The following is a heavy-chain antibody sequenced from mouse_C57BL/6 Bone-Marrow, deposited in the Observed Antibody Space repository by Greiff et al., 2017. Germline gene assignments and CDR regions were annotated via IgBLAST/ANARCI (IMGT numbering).Heavy chain of an antibody. CDR2: ISGGGGNT. Sequence: EVKVEESGGGLVKPGGSLKLSCAASGFTFSSYTMSWVRQTPEKRLEWVATISGGGGNTYYPDSVKGRFTISRDNAKNTLYLQMSSLRSEDTALYYCARHRTGPSFAYWGQGTLVTVSA. CDR3: ARHRTGPSFAY. V-gene: IGHV5-9*01. D-gene: IGHD4-1*01. J-gene: IGHJ3*01. CDR1: GFTFSSYT.